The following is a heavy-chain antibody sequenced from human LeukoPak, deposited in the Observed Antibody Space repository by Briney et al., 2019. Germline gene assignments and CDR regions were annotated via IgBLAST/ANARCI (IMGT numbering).Heavy chain of an antibody. CDR2: IIPILGIA. CDR1: GGTFSSYT. J-gene: IGHJ3*02. Sequence: ASVKVSCKASGGTFSSYTISWVRQAPGQGLEWMGRIIPILGIANYAQKFQGRVTITADKSTSTAYMELSSLRSEDTAVYYCARDPRGYCSSTSCPDAFDIWGQGTMVTVSS. CDR3: ARDPRGYCSSTSCPDAFDI. D-gene: IGHD2-2*01. V-gene: IGHV1-69*04.